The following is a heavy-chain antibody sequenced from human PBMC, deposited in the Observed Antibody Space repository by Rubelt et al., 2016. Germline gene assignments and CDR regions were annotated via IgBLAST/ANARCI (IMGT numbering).Heavy chain of an antibody. CDR2: INHSGST. Sequence: QVQLQQWGAGLLKPSETLSLTCAVYGGSFSGYYWSWIRQPPGKGLEWIGEINHSGSTNYNPSLKSRVTISVDTSKNQFPLKLSSVTAADTAVYYCARAGSITMVRGVIRKLDYWGQGTLVTVSS. J-gene: IGHJ4*02. CDR1: GGSFSGYY. D-gene: IGHD3-10*01. CDR3: ARAGSITMVRGVIRKLDY. V-gene: IGHV4-34*01.